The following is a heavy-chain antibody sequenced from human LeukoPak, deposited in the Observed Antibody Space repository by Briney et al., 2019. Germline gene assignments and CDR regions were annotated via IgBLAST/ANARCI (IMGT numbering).Heavy chain of an antibody. CDR1: GDSISSSSYY. D-gene: IGHD4-17*01. CDR3: ARQTSTVTMYYFDY. Sequence: PSETLSLTCTVSGDSISSSSYYWGWIRQPPGKGLEWIGSIYYSGSTYYNPSLKSRVTISVDTSKNQFSLKLSSVTAADTAVYYCARQTSTVTMYYFDYWGQGTLVTVSS. J-gene: IGHJ4*02. V-gene: IGHV4-39*01. CDR2: IYYSGST.